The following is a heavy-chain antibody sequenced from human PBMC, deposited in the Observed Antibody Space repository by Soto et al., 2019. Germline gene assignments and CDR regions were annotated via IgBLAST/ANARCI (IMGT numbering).Heavy chain of an antibody. D-gene: IGHD3-16*01. CDR2: IYWDDDK. Sequence: QITLKESGPTLVRPTQTLTLTCTVSGFSLDTWGVGVGWIRQSPGKAPEWLALIYWDDDKRYSPSLKNRLTTTKDTYKNQVVLTLTNMDPVDTVTYYCARALGSWGSYYFDHWGQGTLVTVSS. J-gene: IGHJ4*02. CDR3: ARALGSWGSYYFDH. CDR1: GFSLDTWGVG. V-gene: IGHV2-5*02.